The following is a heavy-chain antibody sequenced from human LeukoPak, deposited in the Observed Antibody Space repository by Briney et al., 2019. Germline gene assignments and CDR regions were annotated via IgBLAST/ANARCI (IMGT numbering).Heavy chain of an antibody. Sequence: GGSLRLSCAASGFTFSSYSMNWVRQAPGKGLEWVSYISSSSSTIYYTDSVKGRFTISRDNAKNSLYLQTNSLRDEDTAVYYCAREISTGEAFDLWGQGTKVTVSS. CDR1: GFTFSSYS. CDR2: ISSSSSTI. CDR3: AREISTGEAFDL. J-gene: IGHJ3*01. V-gene: IGHV3-48*02. D-gene: IGHD2/OR15-2a*01.